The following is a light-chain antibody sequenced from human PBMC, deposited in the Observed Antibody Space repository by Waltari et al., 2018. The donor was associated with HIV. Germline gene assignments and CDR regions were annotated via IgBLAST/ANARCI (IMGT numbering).Light chain of an antibody. CDR3: YSTDSSGNHWL. CDR2: GDG. CDR1: ALPEKY. Sequence: SYALTQPPSVSVSPGQTARITCPGAALPEKYAFWYQQKSGQAPVLGIYGDGKRPSGIPERFSGSSSGTLATLTISGAQVEDEADYYCYSTDSSGNHWLFGGGTKLTVL. V-gene: IGLV3-10*01. J-gene: IGLJ3*02.